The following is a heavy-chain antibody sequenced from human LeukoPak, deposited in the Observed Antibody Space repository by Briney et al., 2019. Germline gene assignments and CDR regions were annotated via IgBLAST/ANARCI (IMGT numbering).Heavy chain of an antibody. Sequence: PGGSLRLSCAASGFLFGSHAMNWVRQAPGKGLEWVSGISGSGGSTYYADPVKGRFTISRGNSKNTLFLQMNSLRPEDTAVYFCARDPGGYFDYWGQGTLVTVSS. D-gene: IGHD3-10*01. CDR2: ISGSGGST. CDR3: ARDPGGYFDY. CDR1: GFLFGSHA. V-gene: IGHV3-23*01. J-gene: IGHJ4*02.